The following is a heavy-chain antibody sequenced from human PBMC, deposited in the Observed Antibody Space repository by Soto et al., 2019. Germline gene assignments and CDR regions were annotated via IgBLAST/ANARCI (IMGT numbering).Heavy chain of an antibody. V-gene: IGHV3-73*01. CDR1: GFTFSGSA. J-gene: IGHJ6*02. D-gene: IGHD2-15*01. CDR2: IRSKANSYAT. CDR3: MTDIVVVVAATSMDV. Sequence: QPAGSLRLSCAASGFTFSGSAMHWVRQASGKGLEWVGRIRSKANSYATAYAASVKGRFTISRDDSKNTAYLQMNSLKTEDTAVYYCMTDIVVVVAATSMDVWGQGTTVTVSS.